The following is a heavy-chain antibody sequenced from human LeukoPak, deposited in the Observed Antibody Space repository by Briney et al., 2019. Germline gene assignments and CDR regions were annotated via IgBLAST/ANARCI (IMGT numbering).Heavy chain of an antibody. Sequence: GGSLRLSCAASGFTFSSYAMTWVRQAPGKGLEWVSVIYSGGSTYYADSVKGRFTISRHNSKNTLYLQMNSLRAEDTAVYYCAREAGYYDSSGYEGIFDYWGQGTLVTVSS. D-gene: IGHD3-22*01. J-gene: IGHJ4*02. V-gene: IGHV3-53*04. CDR3: AREAGYYDSSGYEGIFDY. CDR1: GFTFSSYA. CDR2: IYSGGST.